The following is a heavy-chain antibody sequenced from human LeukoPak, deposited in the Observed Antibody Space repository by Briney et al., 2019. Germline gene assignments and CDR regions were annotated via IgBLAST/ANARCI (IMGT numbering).Heavy chain of an antibody. CDR2: INPNSGDT. D-gene: IGHD1-26*01. V-gene: IGHV1-2*02. CDR3: ARSREHTFDI. Sequence: ASVKFSCKASGYTFTDYYIHWVRQAPGQGLECMGWINPNSGDTNYAQKSQGRVTMTRDTSISTAYMEVSRLRSDDTAVYYCARSREHTFDIWGQGTMVTVSS. J-gene: IGHJ3*02. CDR1: GYTFTDYY.